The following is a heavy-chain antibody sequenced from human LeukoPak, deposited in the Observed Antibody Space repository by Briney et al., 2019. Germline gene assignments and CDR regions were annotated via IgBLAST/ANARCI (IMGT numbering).Heavy chain of an antibody. J-gene: IGHJ4*02. CDR1: GGSISSYY. D-gene: IGHD2-15*01. CDR2: IYYSGST. Sequence: SQTLSLTCTVSGGSISSYYWSWIRQPPGKGMEWIGYIYYSGSTNYNPSLKSRVTISVDTSKNQFSLKLSSVTAADTAVYFCARERSGESDSWGQGTLVTVSS. CDR3: ARERSGESDS. V-gene: IGHV4-59*01.